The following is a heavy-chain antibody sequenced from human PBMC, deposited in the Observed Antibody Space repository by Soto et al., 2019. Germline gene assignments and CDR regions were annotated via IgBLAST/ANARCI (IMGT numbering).Heavy chain of an antibody. CDR3: AREDSIIIPAVSDF. V-gene: IGHV3-21*01. D-gene: IGHD3-22*01. CDR1: GFAFNNYG. Sequence: SLRLSCTVSGFAFNNYGINWVRQAPGKGLEWVSSISKSDYTYYSDSVKGRFAISRDNAKSSVSLQTNTLRVEDTAVYYCAREDSIIIPAVSDFWGQGTLVTVS. CDR2: ISKSDYT. J-gene: IGHJ4*02.